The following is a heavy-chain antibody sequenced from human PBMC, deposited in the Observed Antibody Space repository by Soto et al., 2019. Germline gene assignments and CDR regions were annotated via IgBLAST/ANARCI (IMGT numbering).Heavy chain of an antibody. CDR3: ARSQWLVMPFDP. J-gene: IGHJ5*02. CDR2: IYYSGST. Sequence: KPSETLSLTCTVSGGSVSSGSYYWSWIRQPPGKGLEWIGYIYYSGSTNYNPSLKSRVTISVDTSKNQFSLKLSSVTASDTAVYYCARSQWLVMPFDPWGQGTLVTVSS. D-gene: IGHD6-19*01. CDR1: GGSVSSGSYY. V-gene: IGHV4-61*01.